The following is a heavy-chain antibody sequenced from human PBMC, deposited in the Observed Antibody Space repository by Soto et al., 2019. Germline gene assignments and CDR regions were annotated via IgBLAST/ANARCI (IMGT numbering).Heavy chain of an antibody. CDR2: IYHSGST. D-gene: IGHD5-12*01. CDR1: GGSISSTNW. J-gene: IGHJ4*02. Sequence: SETLSLTCAVSGGSISSTNWWSWVRQPPGKGLEWIGEIYHSGSTKYNPSLKSRVTISVDKSNNQFSLKVRSVTAAGTAVYYCARGLLRTPPGYWGQGTLVTVS. CDR3: ARGLLRTPPGY. V-gene: IGHV4-4*02.